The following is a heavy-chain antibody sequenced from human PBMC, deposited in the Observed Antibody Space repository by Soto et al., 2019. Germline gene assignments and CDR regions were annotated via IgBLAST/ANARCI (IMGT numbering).Heavy chain of an antibody. Sequence: EVQLVESGGGLVQPGGSLKLSCVASGFTFSGSAMHWVRQASGKGLEWVGRIRSKANSYATAYAASVKGRFTISRDDSKNTAYLQMNSLKSEDTAMYYCTRLGSSGWYNWFDPWGQGTLVTVSS. D-gene: IGHD6-19*01. V-gene: IGHV3-73*02. CDR2: IRSKANSYAT. J-gene: IGHJ5*02. CDR1: GFTFSGSA. CDR3: TRLGSSGWYNWFDP.